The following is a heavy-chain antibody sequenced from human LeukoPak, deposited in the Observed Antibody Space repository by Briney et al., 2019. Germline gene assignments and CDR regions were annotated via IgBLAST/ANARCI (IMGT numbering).Heavy chain of an antibody. J-gene: IGHJ4*02. D-gene: IGHD2-15*01. CDR2: IYYTEET. Sequence: SETLSLTCTVSGDSITSFYWSWIRQSPGKGLEYLGYIYYTEETNYNPSLRSRLTMSLDTSRNQFSLKLTSVTAADTAVYFCAKTARVAAHWGQGILVTVSS. V-gene: IGHV4-59*08. CDR3: AKTARVAAH. CDR1: GDSITSFY.